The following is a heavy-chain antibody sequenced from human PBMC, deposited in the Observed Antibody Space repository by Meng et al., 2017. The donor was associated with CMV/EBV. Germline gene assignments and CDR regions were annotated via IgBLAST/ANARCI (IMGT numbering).Heavy chain of an antibody. CDR2: IRFDGSSE. Sequence: LSLTCVVSGVTFSSYDMFWVRQAPGKGLEWVTFIRFDGSSEYYADSVKGRFTISRDDSEDTLYLRMNSLRSEDTAMYYCARKYSSSSRWFDPWGQGTQVTVSS. CDR1: GVTFSSYD. D-gene: IGHD4-11*01. CDR3: ARKYSSSSRWFDP. V-gene: IGHV3-30*02. J-gene: IGHJ5*02.